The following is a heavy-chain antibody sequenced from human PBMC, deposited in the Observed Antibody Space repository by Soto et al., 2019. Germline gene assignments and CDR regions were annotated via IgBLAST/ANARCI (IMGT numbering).Heavy chain of an antibody. D-gene: IGHD4-17*01. CDR3: ARLGLRHYYYYCGMDV. Sequence: PGESLKISCKGSGYSFTSYWIGWVRQMPGKGLEWMGIIYPGDSDTRYSPSFQGQVTISADKSISTAYLQWSSLKASDTAMYYCARLGLRHYYYYCGMDVWGQGTTVTVSS. J-gene: IGHJ6*02. CDR1: GYSFTSYW. CDR2: IYPGDSDT. V-gene: IGHV5-51*01.